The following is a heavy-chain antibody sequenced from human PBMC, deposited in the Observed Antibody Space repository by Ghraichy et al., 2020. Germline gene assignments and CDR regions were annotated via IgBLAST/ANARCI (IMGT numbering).Heavy chain of an antibody. CDR3: ARGGYSNPNWFDP. CDR2: INHSGST. D-gene: IGHD4-11*01. V-gene: IGHV4-34*01. Sequence: LNISCAVYGGSFSGYYWSWIRQPPGKGLEWIGEINHSGSTNYNPSLKSRVTISVDTSKNQFSLKLSSVTAADTAGYYCARGGYSNPNWFDPWGQGTLVTVSS. CDR1: GGSFSGYY. J-gene: IGHJ5*02.